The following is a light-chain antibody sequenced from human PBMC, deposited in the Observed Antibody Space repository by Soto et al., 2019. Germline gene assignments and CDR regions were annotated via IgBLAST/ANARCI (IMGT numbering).Light chain of an antibody. CDR3: TSHTRNSTYV. CDR1: SSDIGGYNY. Sequence: QSVLTQPASVSESPGQSITTSCAGTSSDIGGYNYVSWYQQHPDKAPKLMIYGVTNRPSGVSDRFSCSKSGNTAFLPFSGLQAEDEADYYSTSHTRNSTYVYRTGSKVTVL. J-gene: IGLJ1*01. CDR2: GVT. V-gene: IGLV2-14*01.